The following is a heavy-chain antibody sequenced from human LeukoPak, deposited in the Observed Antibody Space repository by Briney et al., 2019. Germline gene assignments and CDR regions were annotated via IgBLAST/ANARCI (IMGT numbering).Heavy chain of an antibody. CDR1: GFTFSSYS. J-gene: IGHJ6*03. D-gene: IGHD6-6*01. CDR2: ISSSSSYI. Sequence: PGGSLRLSCAASGFTFSSYSMNWVRQAPGKGLEWVSSISSSSSYIYYADSVKGRFTISRDNAKNSLYLQMNSLRTEDTAVYYCAKDQTSHSYYYHMDVWGKGTTVTVSS. V-gene: IGHV3-21*01. CDR3: AKDQTSHSYYYHMDV.